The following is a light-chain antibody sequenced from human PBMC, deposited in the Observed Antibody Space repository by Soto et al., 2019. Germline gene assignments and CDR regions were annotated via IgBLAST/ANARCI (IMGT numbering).Light chain of an antibody. CDR3: QQYGSSSTWT. Sequence: EIVLTQSPGTLSLSPGERATLSCRASQSVSSAYLAWYQHKPGQPPTLLIYAASSRVTGIPDRFSGSGCGTDFTLTISGLEPEDFAVYYCQQYGSSSTWTFGQGTKVEIK. CDR2: AAS. CDR1: QSVSSAY. J-gene: IGKJ1*01. V-gene: IGKV3-20*01.